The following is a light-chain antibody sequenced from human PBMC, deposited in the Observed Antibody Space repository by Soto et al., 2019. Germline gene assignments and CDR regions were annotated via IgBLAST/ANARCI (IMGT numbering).Light chain of an antibody. Sequence: DIQMTQAPSTLYASVGDTVTITCRASQRISSCLAWYQQKPGKAPKLLIYKASSLQSGVPSRFSGIGSGTEFTLTISSLQPDDFATYYCQQYNFYSRTFGKGTKVAIK. J-gene: IGKJ1*01. CDR1: QRISSC. V-gene: IGKV1-5*03. CDR2: KAS. CDR3: QQYNFYSRT.